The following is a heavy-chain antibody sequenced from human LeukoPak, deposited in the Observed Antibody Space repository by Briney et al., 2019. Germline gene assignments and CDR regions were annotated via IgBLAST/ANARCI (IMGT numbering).Heavy chain of an antibody. D-gene: IGHD3-3*01. CDR2: IIPIFGTA. Sequence: GASVKVSCKASGGTFSSYATSWVRQAPGQGLEWMGGIIPIFGTANYAQKFQGRVTITADESTSTAYMELSSLRSEDTAVYYCARIYPTRITIFGVVEPPYDWGQGTLVTVSS. CDR1: GGTFSSYA. CDR3: ARIYPTRITIFGVVEPPYD. V-gene: IGHV1-69*13. J-gene: IGHJ4*02.